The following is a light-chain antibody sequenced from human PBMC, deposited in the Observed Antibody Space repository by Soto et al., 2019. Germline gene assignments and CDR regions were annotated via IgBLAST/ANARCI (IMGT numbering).Light chain of an antibody. CDR3: QQRGNWPPVT. V-gene: IGKV3-11*01. J-gene: IGKJ4*01. CDR2: DAS. Sequence: ENVLTQSPDTLSLSPGERTTLSCRASQSFSTYLAWYQQKPGQAPRLLIYDASNRATGIPARFSASGSGTDFTLTINSLEPEDFAVYYCQQRGNWPPVTFGGGTKVEIK. CDR1: QSFSTY.